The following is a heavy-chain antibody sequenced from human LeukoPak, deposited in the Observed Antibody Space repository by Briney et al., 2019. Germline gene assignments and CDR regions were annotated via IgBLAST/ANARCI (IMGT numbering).Heavy chain of an antibody. Sequence: GGSLRLSCAASGFTFSSYSMNWVRQAPGKGLEWVSYISSSSSYIYYADSVKGRFTISRDNAKNSLYLQMNSLRAEDTAVYYCARVGKGYYDSSGYYYYFDYWGQGTLVTVSS. CDR3: ARVGKGYYDSSGYYYYFDY. CDR1: GFTFSSYS. CDR2: ISSSSSYI. D-gene: IGHD3-22*01. V-gene: IGHV3-21*05. J-gene: IGHJ4*02.